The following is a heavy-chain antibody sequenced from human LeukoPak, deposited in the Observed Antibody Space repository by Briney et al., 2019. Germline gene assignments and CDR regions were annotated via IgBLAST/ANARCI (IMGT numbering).Heavy chain of an antibody. CDR3: ARDYYFDY. CDR2: IYSGGST. J-gene: IGHJ4*02. Sequence: GGSLRLSCAASGFTLSSDYMSWVRQAPGKGLEWVSVIYSGGSTYYADSVKGRFTISRDNSKNTLYLQMNSLRAEDTAVYYCARDYYFDYWGQGTLVTVSS. CDR1: GFTLSSDY. V-gene: IGHV3-53*01.